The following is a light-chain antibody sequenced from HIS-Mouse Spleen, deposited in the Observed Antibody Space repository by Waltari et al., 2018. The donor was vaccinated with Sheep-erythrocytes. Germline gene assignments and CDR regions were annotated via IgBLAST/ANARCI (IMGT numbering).Light chain of an antibody. CDR2: QDT. CDR3: QAWDSSIVV. J-gene: IGLJ2*01. Sequence: SSELTQPPSVSVSPGQTASITCSGDKLGDQYACWYQQKPGQSPVLVIYQDTKRPSGIPERFSGSNSGNTATLTISGTQAMDEADYYCQAWDSSIVVFGGGTKLTVL. CDR1: KLGDQY. V-gene: IGLV3-1*01.